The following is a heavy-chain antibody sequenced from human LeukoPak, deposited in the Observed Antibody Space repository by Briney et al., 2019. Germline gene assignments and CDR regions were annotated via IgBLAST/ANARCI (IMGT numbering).Heavy chain of an antibody. Sequence: PGGSLSLSCAASGFTFSSNWMSWVRQAPGKGLEWVANIKEDGSEKYYVDSVKGRFTISRGNAKNSLYLQMNSLRAEDTAVYYCARGSGRYYVYWGQGTLVTVSS. CDR1: GFTFSSNW. D-gene: IGHD1-26*01. CDR3: ARGSGRYYVY. J-gene: IGHJ4*02. V-gene: IGHV3-7*04. CDR2: IKEDGSEK.